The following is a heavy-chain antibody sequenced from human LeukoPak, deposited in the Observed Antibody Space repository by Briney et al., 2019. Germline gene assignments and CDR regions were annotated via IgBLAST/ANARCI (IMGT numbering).Heavy chain of an antibody. V-gene: IGHV3-66*01. Sequence: GGSLRLSCAASGFTVSSNYMSWVRQAPGKGLEWVSVIYSGGSTYYADSVKGRFTISRDNSKNTLYLQMNSLRAEDTAVYYCATSRSTVRGDYWGQGTLVTVSS. CDR3: ATSRSTVRGDY. D-gene: IGHD4-17*01. CDR1: GFTVSSNY. CDR2: IYSGGST. J-gene: IGHJ4*02.